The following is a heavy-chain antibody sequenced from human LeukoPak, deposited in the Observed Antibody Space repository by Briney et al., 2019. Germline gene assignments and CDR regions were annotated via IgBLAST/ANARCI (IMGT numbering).Heavy chain of an antibody. CDR1: GFTFSSYW. Sequence: GGSLRLSCAASGFTFSSYWMSWVRHAPWKGLECVANIKQDGSEKYYVVSVKGRFTISRDNAKNSLYLQMNSLRAEDTAVYYCARSHQLLGYGMDVWGQGTTVTVSS. V-gene: IGHV3-7*01. J-gene: IGHJ6*02. CDR3: ARSHQLLGYGMDV. CDR2: IKQDGSEK. D-gene: IGHD2-2*01.